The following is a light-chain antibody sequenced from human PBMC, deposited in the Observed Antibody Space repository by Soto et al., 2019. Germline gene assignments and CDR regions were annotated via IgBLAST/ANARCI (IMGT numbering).Light chain of an antibody. V-gene: IGKV1-5*03. CDR3: RQYNSYPWT. J-gene: IGKJ1*01. CDR2: KAS. CDR1: QSMNSW. Sequence: DIQMTQSPSTLSAYVGDRVTITCRASQSMNSWLAWHQQKPGKAPKLLIYKASSLESGVPSRFSGSGSGTEFTLTISSLQPDDFATYYVRQYNSYPWTFGQGTKVEIK.